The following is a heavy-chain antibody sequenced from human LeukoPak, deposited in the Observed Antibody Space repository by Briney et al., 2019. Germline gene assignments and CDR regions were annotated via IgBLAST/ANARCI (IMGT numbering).Heavy chain of an antibody. J-gene: IGHJ6*02. Sequence: ASVNVSCKASGYTFTGYYMHWVRQAPGQGLEWMGWINPNSGGTNYAQKFQGWVTMTRDTSISTAYMELSRLRSDDTAVYYCARSSSWYYYYGMDVWGQGTTVTVSS. CDR3: ARSSSWYYYYGMDV. CDR2: INPNSGGT. V-gene: IGHV1-2*04. CDR1: GYTFTGYY. D-gene: IGHD6-13*01.